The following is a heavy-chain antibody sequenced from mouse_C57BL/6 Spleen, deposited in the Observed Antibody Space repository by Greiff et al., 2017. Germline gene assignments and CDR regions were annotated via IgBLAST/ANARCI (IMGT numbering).Heavy chain of an antibody. CDR1: GYTFTSYW. CDR2: IDPNSGGT. Sequence: VQLQQPGAELVKPGASVKLSCKASGYTFTSYWMHWVQQRPGRGLEWIGRIDPNSGGTKYNEQFKGKATLTVDKPSSTAYMQLSSLTSEDSAVYYCARSTMVTTEFAYWGQGTLVTVSA. D-gene: IGHD2-2*01. J-gene: IGHJ3*01. V-gene: IGHV1-72*01. CDR3: ARSTMVTTEFAY.